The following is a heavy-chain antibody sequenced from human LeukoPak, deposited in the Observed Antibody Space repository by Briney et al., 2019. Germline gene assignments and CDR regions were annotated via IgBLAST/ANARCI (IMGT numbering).Heavy chain of an antibody. D-gene: IGHD6-6*01. J-gene: IGHJ6*03. CDR3: AKEASSSSLSYYYYMDV. CDR2: TSGNGGSI. Sequence: SLRLSCAAYGFSFNDYAMHWVRHAQGSGLDWDSGTSGNGGSIGYAASVKGRFTISRDNAKNSLYLQMNSLRAEDTALYYCAKEASSSSLSYYYYMDVWGKGTTVTVSS. V-gene: IGHV3-9*01. CDR1: GFSFNDYA.